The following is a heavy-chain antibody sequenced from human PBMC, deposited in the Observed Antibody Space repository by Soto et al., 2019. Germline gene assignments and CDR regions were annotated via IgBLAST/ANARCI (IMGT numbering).Heavy chain of an antibody. CDR2: INPNSGGT. J-gene: IGHJ6*01. CDR1: GYTFTGYY. Sequence: GASVKVSCKASGYTFTGYYMHWVRQAPGQGLEWMGWINPNSGGTNYAQKFQGWVTMTRDTSISTAYMELSRLRSDDTAVYYCARSYYDSSSMDVWGQGTTVTVSS. CDR3: ARSYYDSSSMDV. V-gene: IGHV1-2*04. D-gene: IGHD3-22*01.